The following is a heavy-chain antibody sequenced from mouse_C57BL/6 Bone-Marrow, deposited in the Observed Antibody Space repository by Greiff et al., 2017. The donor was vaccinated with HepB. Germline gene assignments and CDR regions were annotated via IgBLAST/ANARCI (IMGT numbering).Heavy chain of an antibody. V-gene: IGHV5-4*01. Sequence: EVNVVESGGGLVKPGGSLKLSCAASGFTFSSYAMSWVRQTPEKRLEWVATISDGGSYTYYPDNVKGRFTISRDNAKNNLYLQMSHLKSEDTAMYYCARDIYYDFWFAYWGQGTLVTVSA. CDR1: GFTFSSYA. D-gene: IGHD2-4*01. CDR2: ISDGGSYT. J-gene: IGHJ3*01. CDR3: ARDIYYDFWFAY.